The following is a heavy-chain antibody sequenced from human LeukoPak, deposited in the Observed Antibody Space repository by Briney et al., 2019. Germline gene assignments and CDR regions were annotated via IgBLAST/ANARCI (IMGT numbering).Heavy chain of an antibody. CDR1: GYTFTSYY. J-gene: IGHJ2*01. Sequence: GASVKVSCKXSGYTFTSYYMHWVRQAPGQGLERMGIINPSGGGTSYAQKFQGRVTMTRDTSTSTVYMELSSLRSEDTAVYYCARDRTVTTLDYWYFDLWGRGTLVTVSS. D-gene: IGHD4-17*01. V-gene: IGHV1-46*01. CDR2: INPSGGGT. CDR3: ARDRTVTTLDYWYFDL.